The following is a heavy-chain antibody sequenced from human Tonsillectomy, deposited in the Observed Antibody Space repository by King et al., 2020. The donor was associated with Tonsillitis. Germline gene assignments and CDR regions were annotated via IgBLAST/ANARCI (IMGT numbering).Heavy chain of an antibody. Sequence: VQLVESGGGLVQPGGSLRLSCAASGFTFSSYWMSWVRQAPGKGLEWVANIKEDGSETNYVDSVRGRYTISRDNAKNSLYLYMNSLRAEDTAVYHCVVTSTVWGQGTLVTVSS. D-gene: IGHD3-22*01. CDR3: VVTSTV. V-gene: IGHV3-7*02. CDR1: GFTFSSYW. J-gene: IGHJ1*01. CDR2: IKEDGSET.